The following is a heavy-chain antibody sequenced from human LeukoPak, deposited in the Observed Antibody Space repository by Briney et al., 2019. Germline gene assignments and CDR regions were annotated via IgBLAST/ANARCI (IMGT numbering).Heavy chain of an antibody. V-gene: IGHV4-39*07. D-gene: IGHD6-13*01. Sequence: SETLSLTCTVSGGSISSSSYYWGWIRQPPGKGLEWIGSIYYSGSTYYSPSLKSRVTISVDTSKNQFSLKLSSVTAADTAVYYCARGRTDGIAAAGNWYFDLWGRGTLVTVSS. J-gene: IGHJ2*01. CDR1: GGSISSSSYY. CDR2: IYYSGST. CDR3: ARGRTDGIAAAGNWYFDL.